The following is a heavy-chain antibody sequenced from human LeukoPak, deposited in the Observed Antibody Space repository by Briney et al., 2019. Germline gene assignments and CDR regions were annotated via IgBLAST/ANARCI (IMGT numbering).Heavy chain of an antibody. V-gene: IGHV3-30*02. CDR2: IRYDGSNK. CDR3: AKGPTEYSYYFDY. CDR1: GFTFSSYG. J-gene: IGHJ4*02. Sequence: PGGSLRLSCAASGFTFSSYGMHWVRQAPGKGLEWVAFIRYDGSNKYYADSVKGRFTISGDNSKNTLYLQMNSLRAEDTAVYYCAKGPTEYSYYFDYWGQGTLVTVSS. D-gene: IGHD2/OR15-2a*01.